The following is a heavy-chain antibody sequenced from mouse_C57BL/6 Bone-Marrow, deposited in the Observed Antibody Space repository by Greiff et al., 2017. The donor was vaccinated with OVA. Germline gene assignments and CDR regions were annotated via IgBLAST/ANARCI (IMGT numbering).Heavy chain of an antibody. J-gene: IGHJ3*01. Sequence: EVKLVESGEGLVKPGGSLKLSCAASGFTFSSYAMSWVRQTPEKRLEWVAYISSGGDYIYYADTVKGRFTFSRDNARNTLYLQMSSLQSEDTAMYSCTRDWWDGYPKYWGQGTLVTVSA. CDR2: ISSGGDYI. D-gene: IGHD2-3*01. CDR1: GFTFSSYA. V-gene: IGHV5-9-1*02. CDR3: TRDWWDGYPKY.